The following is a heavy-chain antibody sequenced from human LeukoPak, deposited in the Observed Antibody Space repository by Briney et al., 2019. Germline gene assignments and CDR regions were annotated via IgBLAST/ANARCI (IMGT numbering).Heavy chain of an antibody. CDR3: ARDSPVSAFDY. CDR1: GFTVSSNY. Sequence: PGGSLRLSCAASGFTVSSNYMSWVRQAPGKGLEWVSVIYSGGSTYYADSVKGRFTISRDNSKNTLYLQMNSLRAEDTAVYYCARDSPVSAFDYWGQGTLVTVPS. CDR2: IYSGGST. D-gene: IGHD3-16*02. J-gene: IGHJ4*02. V-gene: IGHV3-53*01.